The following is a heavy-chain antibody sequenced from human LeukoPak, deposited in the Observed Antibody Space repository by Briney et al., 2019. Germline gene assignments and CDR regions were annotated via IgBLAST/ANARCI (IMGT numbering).Heavy chain of an antibody. CDR1: GGSFSGYY. Sequence: NPSETLSLTCGVYGGSFSGYYWNWIRQSPGKGPEWIGEINHSGTTNYIPSLKSRVTISVDTTKKQFSLKLSSVTAADTALYYCARFPCSGDSCYSGIRAFDIWGQGTMVTVSS. CDR2: INHSGTT. V-gene: IGHV4-34*01. D-gene: IGHD2-15*01. CDR3: ARFPCSGDSCYSGIRAFDI. J-gene: IGHJ3*02.